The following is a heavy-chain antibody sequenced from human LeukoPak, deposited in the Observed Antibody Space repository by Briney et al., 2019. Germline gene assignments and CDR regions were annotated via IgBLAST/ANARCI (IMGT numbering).Heavy chain of an antibody. CDR3: ARHAYDILTAAYYYYYYMDV. V-gene: IGHV4-59*08. Sequence: PSETLSLTCNVSGGSISSYYWSWIRQPPGKGLEWIGYIYYSGSTNYNPSLKSRVTIAVDTSKNQFSLKLSSVTAADTAVYYCARHAYDILTAAYYYYYYMDVWGKGTTVTISS. CDR1: GGSISSYY. J-gene: IGHJ6*03. CDR2: IYYSGST. D-gene: IGHD3-9*01.